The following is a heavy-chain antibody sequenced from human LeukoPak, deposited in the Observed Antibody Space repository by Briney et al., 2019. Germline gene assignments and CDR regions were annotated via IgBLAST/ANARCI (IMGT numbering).Heavy chain of an antibody. CDR2: IKQDGSEK. V-gene: IGHV3-7*01. CDR1: GFTFSSYW. J-gene: IGHJ6*03. Sequence: GGSLRLSCAASGFTFSSYWMSWVRQAPGRGLEWVANIKQDGSEKYYVDSVKGRFTISRDNAKNSLYPQMNSLRAEDTAVYYCARVVTYDYGGTEGYYYMDVWGKGTTVTVSS. D-gene: IGHD4-23*01. CDR3: ARVVTYDYGGTEGYYYMDV.